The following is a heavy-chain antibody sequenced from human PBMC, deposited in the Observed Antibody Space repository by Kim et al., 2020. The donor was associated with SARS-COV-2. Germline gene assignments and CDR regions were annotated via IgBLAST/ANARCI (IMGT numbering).Heavy chain of an antibody. Sequence: SVKVSCKASGGTFSSYAISWVRQAPGQGLEWMGGIIPIFGTANYAQKFQGRVTITADESTSTAYMELSSLRSEDTAVYYCARAIGYCSSTSCRLDYWGQGTLVTVSS. D-gene: IGHD2-2*01. CDR1: GGTFSSYA. CDR3: ARAIGYCSSTSCRLDY. J-gene: IGHJ4*02. CDR2: IIPIFGTA. V-gene: IGHV1-69*13.